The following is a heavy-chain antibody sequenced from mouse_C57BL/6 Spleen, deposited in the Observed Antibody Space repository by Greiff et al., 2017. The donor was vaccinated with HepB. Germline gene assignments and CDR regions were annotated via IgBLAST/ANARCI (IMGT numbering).Heavy chain of an antibody. J-gene: IGHJ2*01. CDR1: GFTFTDYY. V-gene: IGHV7-3*01. CDR3: ARYRDYGRGLDY. CDR2: IRNKANGYTT. Sequence: EVKLVESGGGLVQPGGSLSLSCAASGFTFTDYYMSWVRQPPGKALEWLGFIRNKANGYTTEYSASVKGRFTISRDNSQSILYLQMNALRAEDSATYYCARYRDYGRGLDYWGQGTTLTVSS. D-gene: IGHD1-1*01.